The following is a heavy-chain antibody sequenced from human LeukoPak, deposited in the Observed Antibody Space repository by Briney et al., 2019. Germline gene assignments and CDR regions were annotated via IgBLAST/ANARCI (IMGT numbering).Heavy chain of an antibody. Sequence: SETLSLTCSVSSYSINSNYYWGWIRQSPGKGLEWIGSIYHTGSTYYNPSLKSRVTISLDASNRQFSLRLSSVTAADTAVYYCARGSHPVTGTLGGYFDPWGQGTLVTVSS. CDR2: IYHTGST. CDR1: SYSINSNYY. V-gene: IGHV4-38-2*02. D-gene: IGHD6-19*01. J-gene: IGHJ4*02. CDR3: ARGSHPVTGTLGGYFDP.